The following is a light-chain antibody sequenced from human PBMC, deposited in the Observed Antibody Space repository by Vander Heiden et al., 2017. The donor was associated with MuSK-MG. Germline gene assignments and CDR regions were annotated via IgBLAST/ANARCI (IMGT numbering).Light chain of an antibody. CDR3: VNWNNSAKV. CDR2: SNSDSDK. V-gene: IGLV5-45*03. Sequence: QAVLPQPSSLSASPGASPSLTCTLPSGLILVTHNLSCYHQSPGITPRLLLRSNSDSDKQRGSGVPSRFSGSKAGSASTGILLISELQSEDEADYYCVNWNNSAKVFGGGTKLTVL. J-gene: IGLJ3*02. CDR1: SGLILVTHN.